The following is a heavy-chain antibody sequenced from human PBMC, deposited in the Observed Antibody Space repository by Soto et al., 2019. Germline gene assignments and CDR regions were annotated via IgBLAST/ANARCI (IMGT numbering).Heavy chain of an antibody. CDR3: ATVSGWYLMGY. J-gene: IGHJ4*02. CDR2: ISSSSSYI. V-gene: IGHV3-21*01. Sequence: LRLSCAASGFTFSSYSMNWVRQAPGKGLEWVSSISSSSSYIYYADSVKGRFTISRDNAKNSLYLQMNSLRAEDTAVYYCATVSGWYLMGYWGQGTLVTVSS. CDR1: GFTFSSYS. D-gene: IGHD6-19*01.